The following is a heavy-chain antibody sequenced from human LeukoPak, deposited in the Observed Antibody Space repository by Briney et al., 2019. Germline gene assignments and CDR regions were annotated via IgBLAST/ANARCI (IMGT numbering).Heavy chain of an antibody. V-gene: IGHV3-30*04. Sequence: GGSLRLSCAASGFTFSSYVMHWVRQAPGKGLEWVAIISYDGSNEYYADSVKGRFTISRDNSKNTLYLQMNSLRAADTAVYYCANTAGYKVYWGQGTLVTVSS. CDR2: ISYDGSNE. D-gene: IGHD1-14*01. CDR1: GFTFSSYV. J-gene: IGHJ4*02. CDR3: ANTAGYKVY.